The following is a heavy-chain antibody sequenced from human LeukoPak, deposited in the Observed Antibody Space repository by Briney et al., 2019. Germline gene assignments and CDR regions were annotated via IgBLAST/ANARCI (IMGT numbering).Heavy chain of an antibody. CDR3: ARSGGYGDYGGDHLNWFDP. D-gene: IGHD4-17*01. CDR1: GYTFAGYY. J-gene: IGHJ5*02. CDR2: INPNSGGT. Sequence: ASVKVSCKASGYTFAGYYMHWVRQAPGQGLEWMGWINPNSGGTNYAQKFQGRVTMTRDTSISTAYMELSRLRSDDTAVYYCARSGGYGDYGGDHLNWFDPWGQGTLVTVSS. V-gene: IGHV1-2*02.